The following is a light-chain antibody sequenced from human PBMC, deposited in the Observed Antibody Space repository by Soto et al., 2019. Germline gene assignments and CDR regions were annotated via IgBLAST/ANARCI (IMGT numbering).Light chain of an antibody. Sequence: QSALTKPPSVSGSPGQSVTISCTGTSSDVGDYDYVSWYLQHPGTAPKLLISDVSRRHSGVPDRFSGSKSGNTASLTISGLQVDDEGDYYCCSYAGTSTYVFGTGTKVTVL. CDR2: DVS. J-gene: IGLJ1*01. CDR3: CSYAGTSTYV. CDR1: SSDVGDYDY. V-gene: IGLV2-11*01.